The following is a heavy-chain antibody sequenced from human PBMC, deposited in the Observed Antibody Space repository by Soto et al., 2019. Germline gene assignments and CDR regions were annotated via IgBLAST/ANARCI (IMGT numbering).Heavy chain of an antibody. CDR2: IYYSGST. D-gene: IGHD3-10*01. Sequence: PSETLSLTCTVAGGSISSGGYYWSWIRQHPGKGLEWIGYIYYSGSTYYNPSLKSRVTISVDTSKNQFSLKLSSVTAADTAVYYCARGLTITMVRGDIIDYWGQGTLVTLSS. CDR3: ARGLTITMVRGDIIDY. CDR1: GGSISSGGYY. V-gene: IGHV4-31*03. J-gene: IGHJ4*02.